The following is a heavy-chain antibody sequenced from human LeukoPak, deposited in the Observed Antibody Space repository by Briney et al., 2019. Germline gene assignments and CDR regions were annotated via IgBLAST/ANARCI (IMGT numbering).Heavy chain of an antibody. Sequence: SETLSLTCAVYGGSFSGYYWSWIRQPPGKGLEWIGEINHSGSTNYNPSLKSRVTISVDTSKNQFSLKLSSVTAADTAVYYCAREGYCSSTSRWFLWGQGTLVTVSS. CDR2: INHSGST. CDR3: AREGYCSSTSRWFL. CDR1: GGSFSGYY. D-gene: IGHD2-2*01. V-gene: IGHV4-34*01. J-gene: IGHJ4*02.